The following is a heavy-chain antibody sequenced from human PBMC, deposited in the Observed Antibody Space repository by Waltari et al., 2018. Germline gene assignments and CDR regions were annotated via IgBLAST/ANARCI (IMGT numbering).Heavy chain of an antibody. CDR2: IYPSGST. J-gene: IGHJ4*02. D-gene: IGHD5-12*01. Sequence: QVQLQESGPGLVKPSETLSLTCTVSGYSISSGYYWGWIRQPPGKGLEWIGSIYPSGSTYYNPSLKSRVTISVDTSKNQFSLKLSSVTAADTAVYYCARATGYVGFDYWGQGTLVTVSS. CDR1: GYSISSGYY. V-gene: IGHV4-38-2*02. CDR3: ARATGYVGFDY.